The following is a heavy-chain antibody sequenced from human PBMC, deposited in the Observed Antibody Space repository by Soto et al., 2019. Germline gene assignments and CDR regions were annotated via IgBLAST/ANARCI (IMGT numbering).Heavy chain of an antibody. CDR2: IIPIFGTA. CDR3: ARDGGRHSGGIDY. CDR1: GGTFSSYS. D-gene: IGHD1-26*01. J-gene: IGHJ4*02. Sequence: QVQLVQSGAEVKKPGSSVKVSCKASGGTFSSYSINWVRQAPGQGLEWMGEIIPIFGTANYAQKFQGRVTTTADESTSTAYMELSSLRSEETAVYYCARDGGRHSGGIDYWGQGNLVTVSS. V-gene: IGHV1-69*01.